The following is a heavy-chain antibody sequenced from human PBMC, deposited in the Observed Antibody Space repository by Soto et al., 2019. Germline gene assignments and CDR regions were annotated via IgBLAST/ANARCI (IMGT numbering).Heavy chain of an antibody. CDR3: ARMNYYDTSGYPFEY. J-gene: IGHJ4*02. CDR1: GGSISSGGYY. Sequence: TLSLTCTVSGGSISSGGYYWSWIRQHPGKGLEWIGYIYYSGSTYYNPSLKSRVTISVDTSKNQFSLKLSSVTAADTAVYYCARMNYYDTSGYPFEYWGQGTLVTVSS. D-gene: IGHD3-22*01. CDR2: IYYSGST. V-gene: IGHV4-31*03.